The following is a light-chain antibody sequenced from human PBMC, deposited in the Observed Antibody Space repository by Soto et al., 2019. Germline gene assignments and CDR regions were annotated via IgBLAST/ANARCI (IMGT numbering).Light chain of an antibody. CDR3: LQDFSEPRS. CDR1: QGIRTD. Sequence: AVPLTQSPSSLSASVGDRVTITCRASQGIRTDLGWYQQSPGKAPKVLIVGASTLQSGVPSRFSGSGSGTDFTLTISSLQPEDSATYYCLQDFSEPRSFGQGTKVEIK. J-gene: IGKJ1*01. CDR2: GAS. V-gene: IGKV1-6*01.